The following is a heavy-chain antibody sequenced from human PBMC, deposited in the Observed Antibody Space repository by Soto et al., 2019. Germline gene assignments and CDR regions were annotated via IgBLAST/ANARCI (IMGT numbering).Heavy chain of an antibody. CDR3: ASLPHISGGGSERGYCYYYYGMDV. D-gene: IGHD2-15*01. V-gene: IGHV1-69*13. CDR1: GGTFSSYA. Sequence: GASVKVSCKASGGTFSSYAISWERQAPGQGLERMEEIIPIFGTADYAQKLQGRVTITADESTSTAYMQLSSLRSEDTAEYYCASLPHISGGGSERGYCYYYYGMDVWGQGTTVTVSS. J-gene: IGHJ6*02. CDR2: IIPIFGTA.